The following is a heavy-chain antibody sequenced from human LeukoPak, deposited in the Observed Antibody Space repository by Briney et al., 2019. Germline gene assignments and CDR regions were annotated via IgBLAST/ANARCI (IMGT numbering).Heavy chain of an antibody. J-gene: IGHJ3*02. CDR2: INHSGST. Sequence: SETLSLTCAVYGGSFSGYYWSWIRQPPGKGLEWIGEINHSGSTNYNPSLKSRVTISVDTSKNQFSLRLSSVTAADTAVYYCARPRITIFGLGGAFDIWGQGTMVTVSS. CDR1: GGSFSGYY. D-gene: IGHD3-3*01. CDR3: ARPRITIFGLGGAFDI. V-gene: IGHV4-34*01.